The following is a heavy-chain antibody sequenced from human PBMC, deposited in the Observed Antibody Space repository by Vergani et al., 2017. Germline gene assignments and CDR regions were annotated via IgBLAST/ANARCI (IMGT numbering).Heavy chain of an antibody. CDR2: IYYSGST. D-gene: IGHD3-10*01. J-gene: IGHJ5*02. CDR3: ARERGLLWFGEYTEAYNWFDP. Sequence: QLQLQESGPGLVKPSQTLSLTCTVSGGSISSGVYNRSWIRHHPGKGLEWIGYIYYSGSTYYNPSLKSRVTISVDKSKNQFSLKLSAVTAADTAVYYCARERGLLWFGEYTEAYNWFDPWGQGTLVTVSS. V-gene: IGHV4-31*03. CDR1: GGSISSGVYN.